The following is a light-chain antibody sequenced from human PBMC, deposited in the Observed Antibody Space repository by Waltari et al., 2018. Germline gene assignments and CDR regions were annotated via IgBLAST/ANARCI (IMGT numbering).Light chain of an antibody. CDR1: VDYSAYA. J-gene: IGLJ3*02. Sequence: LVLPQSPSASASLGASVKLTCSLPVDYSAYAIAWHHHQPLKGPRFLMTVNSDGTHRKGDGISERFSGSSSDLDRYLIISRLQSDDEADYFCQTWGTGIQVFGSGTKLTVV. CDR3: QTWGTGIQV. CDR2: VNSDGTH. V-gene: IGLV4-69*01.